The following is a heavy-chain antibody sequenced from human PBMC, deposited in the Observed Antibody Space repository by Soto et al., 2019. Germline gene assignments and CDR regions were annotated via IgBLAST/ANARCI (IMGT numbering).Heavy chain of an antibody. CDR3: ARDLIPTPGRLFPF. V-gene: IGHV1-3*01. CDR1: GFTFAGYD. J-gene: IGHJ4*02. Sequence: ASVKVSCKASGFTFAGYDIHWVRQSPGRGLEWVAWISADRGNTKYSPNFQNRVTVSWDTSANTAYVELSRLRSDDTAIYYCARDLIPTPGRLFPFWGPGTLVTVSS. CDR2: ISADRGNT. D-gene: IGHD2-15*01.